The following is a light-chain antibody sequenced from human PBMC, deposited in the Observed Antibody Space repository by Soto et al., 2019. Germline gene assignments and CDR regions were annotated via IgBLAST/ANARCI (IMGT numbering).Light chain of an antibody. V-gene: IGKV3-20*01. CDR2: GAS. J-gene: IGKJ2*01. CDR1: QSVASNF. Sequence: EIVLTQSPGTLSLSPGERATLSCRASQSVASNFLAWYQQKPGQAPRLLIYGASSRATGIPDRFSGSGSGTDFTLTISRLEPEDFAVYYCQQYGGSPPHTFGQGTKLDIK. CDR3: QQYGGSPPHT.